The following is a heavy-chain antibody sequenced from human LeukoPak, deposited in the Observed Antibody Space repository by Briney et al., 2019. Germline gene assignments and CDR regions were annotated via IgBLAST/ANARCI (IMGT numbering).Heavy chain of an antibody. V-gene: IGHV3-33*01. CDR1: GFIFSSYG. Sequence: HPGGSLRLSCAASGFIFSSYGMHCVRQAPGKGLEWVAVIWYDGSNKYYADSVKGRFTISRDNSKNTLYLQMNSLRAEDSAVYYCARELPPLVKYYFDYWGQGTLVTVSS. CDR3: ARELPPLVKYYFDY. J-gene: IGHJ4*02. CDR2: IWYDGSNK. D-gene: IGHD1-26*01.